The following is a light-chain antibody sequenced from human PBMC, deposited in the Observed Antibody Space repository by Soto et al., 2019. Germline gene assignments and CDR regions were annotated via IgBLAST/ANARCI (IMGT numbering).Light chain of an antibody. V-gene: IGLV1-40*01. CDR2: GNS. CDR1: SSNIGAGYD. CDR3: QSYDSSLSGPRV. Sequence: QSVLTQPPSVSGAPGQRVTISCTGSSSNIGAGYDVHWYQQLPGTAPKLLIYGNSNRPSGVPDRFSGSKSGTSASLAITGLRAEDEADYYCQSYDSSLSGPRVFGTGTKLTVL. J-gene: IGLJ1*01.